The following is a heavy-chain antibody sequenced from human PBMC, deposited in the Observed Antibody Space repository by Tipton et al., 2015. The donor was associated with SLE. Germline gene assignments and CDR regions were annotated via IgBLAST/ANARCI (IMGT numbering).Heavy chain of an antibody. D-gene: IGHD3-10*01. CDR1: GGSINSYY. CDR2: IHISGKT. V-gene: IGHV4-4*07. J-gene: IGHJ3*02. CDR3: ASPGGGSGSFDAFDI. Sequence: TLSLTCSVSGGSINSYYWTWMRQSAGKGLEWIGRIHISGKTDYNPSLKSRVTMSTDTSKNQFSLKLNSVTAADTAIYYCASPGGGSGSFDAFDIWGQGTMVTVSS.